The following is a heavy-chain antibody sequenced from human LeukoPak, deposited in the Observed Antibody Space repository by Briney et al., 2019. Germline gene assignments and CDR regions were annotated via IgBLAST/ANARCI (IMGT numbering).Heavy chain of an antibody. CDR3: ARQRDGFFDY. CDR1: GYTFSSYW. J-gene: IGHJ4*02. CDR2: IYPGDADT. D-gene: IGHD2-2*03. V-gene: IGHV5-51*01. Sequence: GESLKISCQASGYTFSSYWIGWVRQLPGKGLEWVSIIYPGDADTRYSPSFQGHVTVSADKSMSTAYLQWSSLKASDTALYYCARQRDGFFDYWGQGTLVTVSS.